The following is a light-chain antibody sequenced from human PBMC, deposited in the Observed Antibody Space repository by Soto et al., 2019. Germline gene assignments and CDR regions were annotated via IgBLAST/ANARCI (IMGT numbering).Light chain of an antibody. CDR3: AAWDAGMSGPA. CDR2: RNN. CDR1: SSNIGSKY. V-gene: IGLV1-47*01. Sequence: QSVLTRTPSASGTPGQRVTISCSGSSSNIGSKYVYWYQQLPGTAPKLLMYRNNQRPSGVPDRFSGSKSGTSASLAISGLRPEDEADYYCAAWDAGMSGPAFGGGTKLTVL. J-gene: IGLJ2*01.